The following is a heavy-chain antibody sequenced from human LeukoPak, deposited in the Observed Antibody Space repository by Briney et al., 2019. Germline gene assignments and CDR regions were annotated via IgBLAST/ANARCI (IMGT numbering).Heavy chain of an antibody. J-gene: IGHJ4*02. CDR2: IYHSGST. D-gene: IGHD6-19*01. CDR1: GYSISSGYY. Sequence: SETLPLTCAVSGYSISSGYYWGWIRQPPGKGLEWIGSIYHSGSTYYNPSLKSRVTISVDTSKNQFSLKLSSVTAADTAVYYCARGRGGQWLANFDYWGQGTLVTVSS. V-gene: IGHV4-38-2*01. CDR3: ARGRGGQWLANFDY.